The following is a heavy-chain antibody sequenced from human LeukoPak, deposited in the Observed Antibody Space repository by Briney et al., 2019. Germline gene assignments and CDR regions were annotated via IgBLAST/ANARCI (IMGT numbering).Heavy chain of an antibody. CDR2: IKSKTDGGTT. Sequence: GGSLRLSCAASGFTFSNAWMSWVRRAPGKGLEWVGRIKSKTDGGTTDYAAPVKGRFTISRDDSKNTLYLQMNSLKTEDTAVYYCTTDRIGRSGWYQIYWGQGTLVTVSS. D-gene: IGHD6-19*01. J-gene: IGHJ4*02. CDR3: TTDRIGRSGWYQIY. V-gene: IGHV3-15*01. CDR1: GFTFSNAW.